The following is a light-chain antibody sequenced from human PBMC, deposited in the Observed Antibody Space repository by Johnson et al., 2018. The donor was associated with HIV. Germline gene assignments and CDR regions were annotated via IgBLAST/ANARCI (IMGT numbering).Light chain of an antibody. CDR3: GTWDSSLSAGGV. V-gene: IGLV1-51*01. Sequence: SVLTQPPSVSAAPGQKVTISCSGSTSNIGNNYVSWYQQLPGTAPKLLIYDNNKRPSGIPDRFSGSKSGTSATLGITGLQTGDEADYYCGTWDSSLSAGGVFGTVTKVTVL. J-gene: IGLJ1*01. CDR2: DNN. CDR1: TSNIGNNY.